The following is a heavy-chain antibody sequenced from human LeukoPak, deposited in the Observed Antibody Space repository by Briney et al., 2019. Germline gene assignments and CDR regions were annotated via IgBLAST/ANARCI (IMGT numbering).Heavy chain of an antibody. D-gene: IGHD1-14*01. CDR1: GYTFTNYD. CDR2: MNPNSGNT. V-gene: IGHV1-8*03. CDR3: ERRKVNWFDP. J-gene: IGHJ5*02. Sequence: ASVKVSCKASGYTFTNYDINLVRQATGQGLEWMGCMNPNSGNTGYAQKFQGRVTITRHTSMSTAYMELRSLRSGDTAVYYLERRKVNWFDPWGQGTLVTVSS.